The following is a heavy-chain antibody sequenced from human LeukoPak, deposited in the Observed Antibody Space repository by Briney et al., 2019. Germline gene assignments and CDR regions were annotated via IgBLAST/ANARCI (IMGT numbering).Heavy chain of an antibody. J-gene: IGHJ4*02. D-gene: IGHD3-22*01. V-gene: IGHV4-34*01. CDR2: INHSGST. CDR3: ARADYSSGYYYRPFDY. CDR1: GGSFSGYY. Sequence: SETLSLTCAVYGGSFSGYYWSWIRQPPGKGLEWIGEINHSGSTNYNPSLKSRVTISVDTSKNQFSLKLSSVTAADTAVYYCARADYSSGYYYRPFDYWGQGTLVTVSS.